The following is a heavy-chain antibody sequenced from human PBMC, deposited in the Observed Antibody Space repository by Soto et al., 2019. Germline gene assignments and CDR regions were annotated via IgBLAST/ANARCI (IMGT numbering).Heavy chain of an antibody. CDR3: ARAASDIVVVPAAVPYYYYGMDV. CDR1: GGTFSSYA. Sequence: SVKVSCKASGGTFSSYAISWVRQAPGQGLEWMGGIIPIFGTANYAQKFQGRVTITADESTSTAYMELSSLRSEDTAVYYCARAASDIVVVPAAVPYYYYGMDVWGQGTTVTVSS. CDR2: IIPIFGTA. V-gene: IGHV1-69*13. J-gene: IGHJ6*02. D-gene: IGHD2-2*01.